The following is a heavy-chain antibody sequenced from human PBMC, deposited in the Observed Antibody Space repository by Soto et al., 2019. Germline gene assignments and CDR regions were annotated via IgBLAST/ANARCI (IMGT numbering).Heavy chain of an antibody. CDR1: GCSISAYY. CDR2: IYYSGST. V-gene: IGHV4-59*01. Sequence: SXETLSLTCTFSGCSISAYYWSWIRQPPGKGLEWIGHIYYSGSTNYSPSLKSRVTISIDTSKRQFSLKLRSVTAADTAVYYCARVGSGSYYDFNWFDPWGQGKVVTVSS. J-gene: IGHJ5*02. CDR3: ARVGSGSYYDFNWFDP. D-gene: IGHD1-26*01.